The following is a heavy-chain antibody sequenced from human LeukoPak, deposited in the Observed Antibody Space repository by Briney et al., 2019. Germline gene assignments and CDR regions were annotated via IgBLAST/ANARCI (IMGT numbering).Heavy chain of an antibody. J-gene: IGHJ5*02. Sequence: PSETLSLTCTVSGGSISSSSYYWGWIRQPPGKGLEWIGSIYYSGSTYYNPSLKSRVTISVDTSKNQFSLKLSSVTAADTAVYYCARLHLFYCRGDSCQAVGFDPWGQGTLVTVSS. CDR3: ARLHLFYCRGDSCQAVGFDP. CDR1: GGSISSSSYY. D-gene: IGHD2-15*01. V-gene: IGHV4-39*01. CDR2: IYYSGST.